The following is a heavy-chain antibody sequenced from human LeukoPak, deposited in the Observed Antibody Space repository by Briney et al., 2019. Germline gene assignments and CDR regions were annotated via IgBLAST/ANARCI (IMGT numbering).Heavy chain of an antibody. V-gene: IGHV4-59*12. Sequence: SETLSLTCTVPGGSISSYYWSWIRQPPGKGLEWIGYIYDSGTTNYNPSLKSRVTISVDTSKNQFSLEMSSVTAADTAVYYCASLRRYYGSGSYYKGGYWGQGTLVTVSS. CDR2: IYDSGTT. D-gene: IGHD3-10*01. CDR1: GGSISSYY. J-gene: IGHJ4*02. CDR3: ASLRRYYGSGSYYKGGY.